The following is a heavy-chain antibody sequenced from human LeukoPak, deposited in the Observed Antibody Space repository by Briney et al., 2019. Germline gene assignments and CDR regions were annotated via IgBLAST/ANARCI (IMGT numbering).Heavy chain of an antibody. CDR2: IIPIFGTA. CDR3: ARGNIVATTFDY. Sequence: SVKVSCKASGGTFSSYAISWVRQAPGQGLEWMGGIIPIFGTANYAQKFQGRVTITTDESTSTAYMELSSLRSEDTAVYYCARGNIVATTFDYWGQGTLVTVSS. J-gene: IGHJ4*02. CDR1: GGTFSSYA. D-gene: IGHD5-12*01. V-gene: IGHV1-69*05.